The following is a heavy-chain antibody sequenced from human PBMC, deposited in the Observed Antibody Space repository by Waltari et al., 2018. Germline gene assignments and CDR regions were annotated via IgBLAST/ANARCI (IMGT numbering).Heavy chain of an antibody. CDR2: IYTSGST. D-gene: IGHD3-10*01. Sequence: QVQLQESGPGLVKPSQTLSLTCTVSGGSISSGSYYWSWLRQPAGKGLEWIGRIYTSGSTNYNPSLKSRVTISVDTSKNQFSLKLSSVTAADTAVYYCARSGNGSGRANNWFDPWGQGTLVTVSS. CDR3: ARSGNGSGRANNWFDP. CDR1: GGSISSGSYY. V-gene: IGHV4-61*02. J-gene: IGHJ5*02.